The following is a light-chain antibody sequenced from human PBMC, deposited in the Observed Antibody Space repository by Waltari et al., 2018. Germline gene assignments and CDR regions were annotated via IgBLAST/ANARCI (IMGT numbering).Light chain of an antibody. CDR3: MIWRSGASE. CDR1: SGAIVANHR. CDR2: YKSDSDK. Sequence: QAVLTQPSSLSAPPGASASLTCTLRSGAIVANHRRYWSQQKPGSPPQYLLRYKSDSDKQQGSGVPSRFSGSKDYSANAGILLISGLQSEDEADYYCMIWRSGASEFGGGTKLTVL. V-gene: IGLV5-45*03. J-gene: IGLJ2*01.